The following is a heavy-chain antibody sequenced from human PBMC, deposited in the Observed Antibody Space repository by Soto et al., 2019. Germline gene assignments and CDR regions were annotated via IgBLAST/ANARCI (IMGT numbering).Heavy chain of an antibody. D-gene: IGHD2-15*01. CDR2: IWYDGSNK. CDR3: ARDSGIHPTRESEIDAFDI. J-gene: IGHJ3*02. Sequence: QVQLVESGGGVVQPGRSLRLSCAASGFTFSSYGMHWVRQAPGKGLEWVAVIWYDGSNKYYADSVKGRFTISRDNSKNKLYLQMRRPGAEDTAVYYCARDSGIHPTRESEIDAFDIWGQGTMVTVSS. V-gene: IGHV3-33*01. CDR1: GFTFSSYG.